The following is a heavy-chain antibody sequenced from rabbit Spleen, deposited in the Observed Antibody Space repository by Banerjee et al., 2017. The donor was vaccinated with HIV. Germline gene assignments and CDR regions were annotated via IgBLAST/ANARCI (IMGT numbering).Heavy chain of an antibody. CDR2: VGSGSGST. CDR3: AREDASAAGYGSARL. D-gene: IGHD7-1*01. Sequence: QEQLEESGGGLVKPGGTLTVTCKASGFSFSSGYYMSWVRQAPGKGLEWIGCVGSGSGSTWYASWAKGRFTISKTSSTTVTLQMTSLTAADTATYFCAREDASAAGYGSARLWGPGPLVTVS. CDR1: GFSFSSGYY. V-gene: IGHV1S45*01. J-gene: IGHJ4*01.